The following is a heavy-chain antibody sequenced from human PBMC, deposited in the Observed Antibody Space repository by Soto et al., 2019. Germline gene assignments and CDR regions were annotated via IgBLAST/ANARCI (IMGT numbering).Heavy chain of an antibody. D-gene: IGHD3-9*01. V-gene: IGHV3-23*01. CDR1: GFTFSSYA. CDR3: AEDPDILTGRN. J-gene: IGHJ4*02. Sequence: PGGSLRLFCAASGFTFSSYAMSWVRQAPGKGLEWVSAISGSGGSTYYADSVKGRFTISRDNSKNTLYLQMNSLRAEDTAVYYCAEDPDILTGRNWGQGTLVTVSS. CDR2: ISGSGGST.